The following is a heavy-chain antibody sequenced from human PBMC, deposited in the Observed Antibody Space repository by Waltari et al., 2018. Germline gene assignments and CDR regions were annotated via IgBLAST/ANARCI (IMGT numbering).Heavy chain of an antibody. Sequence: QVQLQESGPGLVKPSETLSLTCTVSGGSISSHYWSWIRQPPGKGLEWIGYIYYSGSTNYNPSLKSRVTISVDTSKNQFSLKLSSVTAADTAVYYCARRIAGGTPDYWGQGTLITVSS. D-gene: IGHD1-26*01. V-gene: IGHV4-59*11. CDR3: ARRIAGGTPDY. J-gene: IGHJ4*02. CDR1: GGSISSHY. CDR2: IYYSGST.